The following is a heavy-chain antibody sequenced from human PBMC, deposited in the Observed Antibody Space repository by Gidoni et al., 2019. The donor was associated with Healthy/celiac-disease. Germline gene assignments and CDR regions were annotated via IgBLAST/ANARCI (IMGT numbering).Heavy chain of an antibody. CDR3: AADPSGYSYGFRYGMDV. D-gene: IGHD5-18*01. V-gene: IGHV1-58*02. Sequence: QMQLVQSGPEVKKPGTSVKVSCKASGFTCTSSAMQWVRQARGQRLEWIGWIVVGSGNTNYAQKFQERVTITRDMSTSTAYMELSSLRSEDTAVYYCAADPSGYSYGFRYGMDVWGQGTTVTVSS. CDR1: GFTCTSSA. CDR2: IVVGSGNT. J-gene: IGHJ6*02.